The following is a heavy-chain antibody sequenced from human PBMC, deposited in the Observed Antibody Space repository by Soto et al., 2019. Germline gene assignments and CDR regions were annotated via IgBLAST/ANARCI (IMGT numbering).Heavy chain of an antibody. CDR2: ISAYNGNT. Sequence: XSVKVSCKASGYSFATHSFSWERQAPGQGLEWMGWISAYNGNTDYAQKFQGRVTMTTDTSTTTAYMELRGLTSDDTAVYYCVRAGERTSSSYYYYYGMDVWGQGTTVTVSS. J-gene: IGHJ6*02. D-gene: IGHD6-6*01. CDR3: VRAGERTSSSYYYYYGMDV. V-gene: IGHV1-18*01. CDR1: GYSFATHS.